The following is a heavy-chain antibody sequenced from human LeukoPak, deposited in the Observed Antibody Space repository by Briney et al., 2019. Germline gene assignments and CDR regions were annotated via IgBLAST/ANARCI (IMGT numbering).Heavy chain of an antibody. V-gene: IGHV3-15*01. Sequence: GGSLRLSCAASGFTFSNVWMRWVRQAPGKGPEWIGRIKSKTDGGTTDYATPVKGRFTISRDDSNSTLYLQMNSLKTEDTAVYYCATEFGWESTVDFWGQGTLVTVSS. D-gene: IGHD1-26*01. CDR1: GFTFSNVW. CDR2: IKSKTDGGTT. J-gene: IGHJ4*02. CDR3: ATEFGWESTVDF.